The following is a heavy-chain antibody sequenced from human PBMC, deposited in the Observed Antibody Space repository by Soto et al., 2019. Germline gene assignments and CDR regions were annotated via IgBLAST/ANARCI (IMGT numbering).Heavy chain of an antibody. CDR1: GYTFTSYA. D-gene: IGHD6-19*01. CDR3: ARVMKSYSSCWYRWFDP. V-gene: IGHV1-3*01. J-gene: IGHJ5*02. Sequence: QVQLVQSGAEVKKPGASVKVSCKASGYTFTSYAMHWVRQAPGQRLEWMGWINAGNGNTKYSQKFQGRVTITRDTSASTAYMELSSLRSEDTAVYYCARVMKSYSSCWYRWFDPWGQGTLVTVSS. CDR2: INAGNGNT.